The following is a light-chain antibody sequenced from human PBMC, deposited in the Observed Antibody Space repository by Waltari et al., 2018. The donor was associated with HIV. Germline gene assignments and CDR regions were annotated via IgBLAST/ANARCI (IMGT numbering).Light chain of an antibody. CDR2: RNN. J-gene: IGLJ3*02. CDR3: TAWDSSLSAWV. V-gene: IGLV10-54*01. Sequence: QAGLTQPPSVSKGLRQTATLTCTGNSNNVGYEGAACLQQHQGHPPKLLSCRNNNRPSGISERFSASRSGDTASLTITGLQPEDEADYYCTAWDSSLSAWVFGGGTKLTVL. CDR1: SNNVGYEG.